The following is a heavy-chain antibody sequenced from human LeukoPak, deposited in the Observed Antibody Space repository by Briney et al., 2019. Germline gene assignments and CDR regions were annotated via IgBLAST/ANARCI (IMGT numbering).Heavy chain of an antibody. V-gene: IGHV4-61*01. CDR1: GGSVSSGSHY. CDR2: IYYSGST. J-gene: IGHJ4*02. Sequence: SETLSLTCPVSGGSVSSGSHYWSWIRQPPGKGLEWIGYIYYSGSTNYNPSLKSRVTISVDTSKNQFSLKLSSVTAADTAVYYCARAAYSGSYHSDYWGQGTLVTVSS. D-gene: IGHD1-26*01. CDR3: ARAAYSGSYHSDY.